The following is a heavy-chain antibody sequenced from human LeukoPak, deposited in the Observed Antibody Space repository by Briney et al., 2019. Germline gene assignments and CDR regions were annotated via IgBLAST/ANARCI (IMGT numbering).Heavy chain of an antibody. V-gene: IGHV4-59*01. Sequence: PSETLSLTCTVSGGSISSYYWSWIRQPPGKGLEWIGYIYYSGSTNYNPSLKSRVTISVDTSKNQFSLELSSVTAADTAVYYCARNTDYYDSSGYYSVPDYWGQGTLVTVSS. CDR1: GGSISSYY. CDR3: ARNTDYYDSSGYYSVPDY. CDR2: IYYSGST. D-gene: IGHD3-22*01. J-gene: IGHJ4*02.